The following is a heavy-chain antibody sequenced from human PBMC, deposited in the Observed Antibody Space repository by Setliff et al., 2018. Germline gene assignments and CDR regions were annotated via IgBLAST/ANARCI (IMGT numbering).Heavy chain of an antibody. CDR3: ASGLNWLSSTEFDY. J-gene: IGHJ4*02. CDR1: GYSISSGNY. D-gene: IGHD1-20*01. Sequence: PSETLSLTCAVSGYSISSGNYWGWIRQPPGKGLEWIGSIYYSGSTYYNPSLKSRVTISLDTSKNQFSLKLTSVTAADTAVYYCASGLNWLSSTEFDYWGQGTLVTVSS. CDR2: IYYSGST. V-gene: IGHV4-38-2*01.